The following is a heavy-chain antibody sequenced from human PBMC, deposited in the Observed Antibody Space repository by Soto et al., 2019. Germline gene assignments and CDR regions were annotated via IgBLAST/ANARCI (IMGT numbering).Heavy chain of an antibody. CDR2: ISWDGGST. J-gene: IGHJ6*02. CDR3: AKEERAYYYYYGMDV. V-gene: IGHV3-43D*04. Sequence: GGSLRLSCAASGFTFDDYAMHWVRQAPGKGLEWVSLISWDGGSTYYADSVKGRFTISRDNSKNSLYLQMNSLRAEDTALYYCAKEERAYYYYYGMDVWGQGTTVTVSS. CDR1: GFTFDDYA.